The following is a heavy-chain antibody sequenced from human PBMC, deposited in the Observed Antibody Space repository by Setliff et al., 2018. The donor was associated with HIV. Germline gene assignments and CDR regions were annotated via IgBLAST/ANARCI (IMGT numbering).Heavy chain of an antibody. CDR3: TTEKRGSGAYNFDH. Sequence: PGGSLRLSCAASGFTFHNVWMHWVRQAPGKGLEWVGRIKSRTDGGTTDYSAPVKGRFTISRDDSKNTLYLVMNGLKTEDTALYYCTTEKRGSGAYNFDHWGQGTLVTVPS. CDR2: IKSRTDGGTT. CDR1: GFTFHNVW. D-gene: IGHD5-12*01. V-gene: IGHV3-15*01. J-gene: IGHJ4*02.